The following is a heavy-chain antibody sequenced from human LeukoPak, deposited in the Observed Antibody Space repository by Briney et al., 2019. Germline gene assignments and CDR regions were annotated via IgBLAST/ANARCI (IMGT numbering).Heavy chain of an antibody. Sequence: GGSLRLSCAASGFTFSSYVMTWVRQAPGTGLEWVSAISSSGGTTYYADSVKDRFIISRDNSEKALYLQMSSLRVEDTAIYYCTKARGSFSGSFFSSGDFDYWGREPWSPSPQ. D-gene: IGHD1-26*01. CDR3: TKARGSFSGSFFSSGDFDY. J-gene: IGHJ4*02. V-gene: IGHV3-23*01. CDR2: ISSSGGTT. CDR1: GFTFSSYV.